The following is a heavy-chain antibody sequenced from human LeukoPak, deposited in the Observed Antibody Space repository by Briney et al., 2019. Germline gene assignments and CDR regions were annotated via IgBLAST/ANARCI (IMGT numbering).Heavy chain of an antibody. J-gene: IGHJ4*02. CDR3: ARGRKYPNYYDSSGYYPH. D-gene: IGHD3-22*01. V-gene: IGHV4-34*01. CDR1: GGSFSGYY. CDR2: MNHSGST. Sequence: PSETLSLTCAVYGGSFSGYYWSWIRQPPGKGLEWIGEMNHSGSTNYNPSLKSRVTISVDTSKNQFSLKLSSVTAADTAVYYCARGRKYPNYYDSSGYYPHWGQGTPVTVSS.